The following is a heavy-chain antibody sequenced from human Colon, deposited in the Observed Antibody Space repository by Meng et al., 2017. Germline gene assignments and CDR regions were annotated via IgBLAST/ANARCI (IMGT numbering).Heavy chain of an antibody. CDR1: GFNFNTYA. CDR3: ASSHNLYLVY. Sequence: QVLLVGSGGGVAQPGRSLRLSCAASGFNFNTYAMHWVRQAPGKGLEWVAVISSDANYKYYAASVQGRFSISRDNSENTVYLQMNSLRPEDMSTYYCASSHNLYLVYWGQGTLVTVSS. V-gene: IGHV3-30*01. D-gene: IGHD1-14*01. CDR2: ISSDANYK. J-gene: IGHJ4*02.